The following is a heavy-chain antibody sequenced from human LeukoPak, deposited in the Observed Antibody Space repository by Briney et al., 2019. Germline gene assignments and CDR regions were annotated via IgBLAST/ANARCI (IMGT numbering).Heavy chain of an antibody. D-gene: IGHD3-22*01. CDR2: ISYDGSTK. J-gene: IGHJ4*02. CDR3: AKDKVLGYYDSSGYLDY. Sequence: PGGSLRLSCAASGFTFSSYGMHWVRQAPGKGLEWVAFISYDGSTKTYADSVKGRFTTSRDISLHLQMNSLRAEDTALYYCAKDKVLGYYDSSGYLDYWGQGTLVTVSS. V-gene: IGHV3-30*02. CDR1: GFTFSSYG.